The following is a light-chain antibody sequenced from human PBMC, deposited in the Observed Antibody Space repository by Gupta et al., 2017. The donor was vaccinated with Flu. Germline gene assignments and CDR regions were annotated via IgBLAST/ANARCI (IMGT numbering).Light chain of an antibody. CDR2: RNN. J-gene: IGLJ3*02. CDR3: AAWDDSLSGPV. V-gene: IGLV1-47*01. CDR1: SSNIGSNY. Sequence: QSVLTQPPSASGTPGQRVPISYSGRSSNIGSNYVYWYQQLPGTAPKLLIYRNNQRPSGVPDRFSGSKSGTSASLAISGLRSEDEADYYCAAWDDSLSGPVFGGGTKLTVL.